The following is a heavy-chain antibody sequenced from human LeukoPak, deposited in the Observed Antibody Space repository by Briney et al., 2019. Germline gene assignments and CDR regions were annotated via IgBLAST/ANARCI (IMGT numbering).Heavy chain of an antibody. Sequence: SETLSLTCTVSGGSISSSSYYWGWIRQPPGKGLEWIGSIYYSGSTYYNPSLKSRVTISVDTSKNQFSLKLTSVTAADTAVYYCARDPESYDYVWGSYSAYFDYWGQGTLVTVSS. J-gene: IGHJ4*02. CDR3: ARDPESYDYVWGSYSAYFDY. V-gene: IGHV4-39*07. CDR2: IYYSGST. D-gene: IGHD3-16*01. CDR1: GGSISSSSYY.